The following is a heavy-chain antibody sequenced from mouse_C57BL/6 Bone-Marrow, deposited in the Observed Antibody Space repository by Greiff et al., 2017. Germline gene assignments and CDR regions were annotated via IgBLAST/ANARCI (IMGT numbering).Heavy chain of an antibody. CDR1: GFSFNTYA. J-gene: IGHJ4*01. D-gene: IGHD2-1*01. CDR3: VSYYGNYHYAMDY. CDR2: IRSKSNNYAT. V-gene: IGHV10-1*01. Sequence: EVMLVESGGGLVQPKGSLKLSCAASGFSFNTYAMNWVRQAPGKGLERVARIRSKSNNYATYYADSVKDRFTISRDDSESMLYLQMNNLKTEDTAMYYCVSYYGNYHYAMDYWGQGTSVTVSS.